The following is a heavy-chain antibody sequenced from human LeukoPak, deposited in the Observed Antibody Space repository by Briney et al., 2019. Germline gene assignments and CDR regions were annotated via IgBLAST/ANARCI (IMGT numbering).Heavy chain of an antibody. J-gene: IGHJ5*02. D-gene: IGHD3-16*01. CDR3: ARLPGCFGAS. CDR2: MNVKSGTA. Sequence: ASVKVSCKASGYPFTSYDLNWVRQAPGQRLEWMGCMNVKSGTADYAPKFQGRVTMTRNTSISTAYMELSSLRPEDTAVYYCARLPGCFGASWGQGTLVTVSS. V-gene: IGHV1-8*01. CDR1: GYPFTSYD.